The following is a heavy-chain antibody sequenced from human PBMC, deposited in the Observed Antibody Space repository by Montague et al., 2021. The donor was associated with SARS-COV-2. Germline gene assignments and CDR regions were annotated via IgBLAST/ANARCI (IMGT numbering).Heavy chain of an antibody. V-gene: IGHV4-59*08. CDR3: ARHALGYFDWLDEGDFDY. D-gene: IGHD3-9*01. CDR2: IYHSGST. CDR1: GGSISSYY. J-gene: IGHJ4*02. Sequence: SETLSLTCTVSGGSISSYYWSWIRQPPGKGLEWIGYIYHSGSTNYNPSLKSRVAISVDTSKNQFSLKLSSVTAADTAVYYCARHALGYFDWLDEGDFDYWGQGTLVTVSS.